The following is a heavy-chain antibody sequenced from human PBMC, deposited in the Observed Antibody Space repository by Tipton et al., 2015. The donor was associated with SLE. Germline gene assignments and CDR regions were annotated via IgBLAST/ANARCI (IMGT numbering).Heavy chain of an antibody. D-gene: IGHD6-19*01. J-gene: IGHJ4*02. CDR3: ARSYSSGWTYFDY. CDR1: GFTFSSYW. V-gene: IGHV3-7*02. CDR2: IKQDGSEK. Sequence: GSLRLSCAASGFTFSSYWMNWVRQAPGKGLEWVANIKQDGSEKYYVDSVKGRFTISRDNAKNSLYLQMSSLRAEDTAVYYCARSYSSGWTYFDYWGQGTLVTVSS.